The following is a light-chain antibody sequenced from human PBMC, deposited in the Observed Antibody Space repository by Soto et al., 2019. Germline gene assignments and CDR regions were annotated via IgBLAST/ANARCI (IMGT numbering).Light chain of an antibody. Sequence: QSVLTQPPSVSGAPGQRVTISCTGSSSNIGAGYDVHWYQQLPGTAPKLLIFANNNRPSGVPDRFSGSKSGSSASLAITGRHADDEADYYCQSYDISRSSFLVFGGGTQLTVL. CDR2: ANN. J-gene: IGLJ2*01. CDR1: SSNIGAGYD. CDR3: QSYDISRSSFLV. V-gene: IGLV1-40*01.